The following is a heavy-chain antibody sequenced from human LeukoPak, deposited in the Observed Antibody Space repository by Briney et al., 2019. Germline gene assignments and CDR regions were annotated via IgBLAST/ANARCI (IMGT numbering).Heavy chain of an antibody. CDR1: GFTFSSYV. CDR2: ISYDGSNK. V-gene: IGHV3-30-3*01. D-gene: IGHD3-10*01. Sequence: GESLKISCAASGFTFSSYVMHWVRQAPGKGLEWAAVISYDGSNKYYADSVKGRFTISRDNSKNTLYLQMNSLRVEDTAVYYCARDLRLFGPPDDYWGQGTLVTVSS. J-gene: IGHJ4*02. CDR3: ARDLRLFGPPDDY.